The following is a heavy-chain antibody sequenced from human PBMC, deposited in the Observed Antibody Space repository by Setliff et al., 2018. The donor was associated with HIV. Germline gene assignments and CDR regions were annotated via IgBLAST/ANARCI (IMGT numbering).Heavy chain of an antibody. CDR3: TREAEISRVVFFAY. D-gene: IGHD3-3*01. CDR1: GYTFRNYG. CDR2: ISADSGDT. Sequence: ASVKVSCKASGYTFRNYGISWVRQAPGQGLEWMGWISADSGDTHSTQKFQDRIIMTRDTSTTTAYMELRSLRSDDTAVYYCTREAEISRVVFFAYWGQGTPVTVTS. J-gene: IGHJ4*02. V-gene: IGHV1-18*01.